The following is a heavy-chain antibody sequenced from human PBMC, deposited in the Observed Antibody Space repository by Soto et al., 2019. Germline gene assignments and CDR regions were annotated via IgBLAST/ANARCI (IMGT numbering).Heavy chain of an antibody. CDR2: FDPEDGET. Sequence: RASVKVSCKVSGYTLTELSMHWVRQAPGKGLEWMGGFDPEDGETIYAQKFQGRVTMTEDTSTDTAYMELSSLRSEDTAVYYCATCSWFGELPTDYGMDVWGQGTTVTVSS. J-gene: IGHJ6*02. CDR1: GYTLTELS. V-gene: IGHV1-24*01. CDR3: ATCSWFGELPTDYGMDV. D-gene: IGHD3-10*01.